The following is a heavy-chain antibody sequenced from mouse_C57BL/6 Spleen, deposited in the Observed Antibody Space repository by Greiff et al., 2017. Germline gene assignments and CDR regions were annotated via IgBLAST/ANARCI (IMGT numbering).Heavy chain of an antibody. CDR2: INPDSSTI. CDR3: ARPPTGFWYFDV. V-gene: IGHV4-1*01. Sequence: AAEGVDFSRYWMSWVRRAPGKGLEWIGEINPDSSTINYAPSLKDKFIISRDNAKNTLYLQMSKVRSEDTALYYCARPPTGFWYFDVWGTGTTVTVSS. CDR1: GVDFSRYW. D-gene: IGHD4-1*02. J-gene: IGHJ1*03.